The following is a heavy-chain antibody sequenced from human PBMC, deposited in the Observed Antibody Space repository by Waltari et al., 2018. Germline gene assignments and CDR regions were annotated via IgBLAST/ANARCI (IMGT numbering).Heavy chain of an antibody. CDR1: GYTLTSYY. J-gene: IGHJ4*02. CDR2: IIPSGGST. Sequence: QVQLVQSGAEVKKPGASVKVSCKASGYTLTSYYMHWVRQAPGQGLEWMGIIIPSGGSTSYAQKFPGRVPMTRDTSTSTVYMELSSLRSEDTAVYYCAIGVVVAASDYWGQGTLVTVSS. V-gene: IGHV1-46*03. CDR3: AIGVVVAASDY. D-gene: IGHD2-15*01.